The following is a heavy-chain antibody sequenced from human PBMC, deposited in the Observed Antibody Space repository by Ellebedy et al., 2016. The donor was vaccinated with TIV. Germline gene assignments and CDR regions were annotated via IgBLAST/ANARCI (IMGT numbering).Heavy chain of an antibody. J-gene: IGHJ4*02. CDR2: INANGVST. D-gene: IGHD4-11*01. Sequence: PGGSLRLSCAASGFTFSSYAMSWVRQAPGQGLEWVSGINANGVSTAYADSVEGRFTISRDNSKNTLYLQMNSLRAEDTAVYYSVRDSYRNYNWGTTGFDYWGQGTMVTASS. CDR1: GFTFSSYA. CDR3: VRDSYRNYNWGTTGFDY. V-gene: IGHV3-23*01.